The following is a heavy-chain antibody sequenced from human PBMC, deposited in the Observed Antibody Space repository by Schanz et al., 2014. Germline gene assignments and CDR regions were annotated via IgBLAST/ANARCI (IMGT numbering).Heavy chain of an antibody. V-gene: IGHV3-33*03. J-gene: IGHJ4*02. CDR2: LWHDGSKK. Sequence: VQLVESGGGVVQPGRSLRLSCVASGFTFSSYDVFWVRQAPGKGLEWVAILWHDGSKKYYADSVKGRFTISRDNAKRSLFLQMNSLRVEDTAVYFCVSQTGSPNYWGQGTLVTVSS. D-gene: IGHD6-13*01. CDR1: GFTFSSYD. CDR3: VSQTGSPNY.